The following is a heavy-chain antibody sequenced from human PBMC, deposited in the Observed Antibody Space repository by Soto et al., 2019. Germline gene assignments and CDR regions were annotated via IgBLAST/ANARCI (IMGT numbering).Heavy chain of an antibody. D-gene: IGHD3-3*01. Sequence: SVKVSCKASGFTFTSSAVQWVRQARGQRLEWIGWIVVGSGNTNYAQKFQGRVTITADKSTSTAYMELSSLRSEDTAVYYCARDPTGTAVFGVVISPPYYYYGMDVWGQGTTVTVSS. CDR3: ARDPTGTAVFGVVISPPYYYYGMDV. V-gene: IGHV1-58*01. CDR1: GFTFTSSA. CDR2: IVVGSGNT. J-gene: IGHJ6*02.